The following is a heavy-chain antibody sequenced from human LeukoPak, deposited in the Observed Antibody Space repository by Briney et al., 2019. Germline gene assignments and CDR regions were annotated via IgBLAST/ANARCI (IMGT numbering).Heavy chain of an antibody. Sequence: ETLSLTCTVSGGSISSSSYYWGWIRQPPGKGLEWIGSIYYSGSTYYNPSLKSRVTISVDTSKNQFSLKLSSVTAADTAVYYCARGIYSSGWYTGLGFYSPNYYYHYMDVWGKGTTVTVSS. V-gene: IGHV4-39*07. CDR3: ARGIYSSGWYTGLGFYSPNYYYHYMDV. CDR1: GGSISSSSYY. D-gene: IGHD6-19*01. CDR2: IYYSGST. J-gene: IGHJ6*03.